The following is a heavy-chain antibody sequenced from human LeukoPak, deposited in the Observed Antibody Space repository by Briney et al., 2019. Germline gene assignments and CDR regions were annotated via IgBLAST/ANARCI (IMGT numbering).Heavy chain of an antibody. D-gene: IGHD6-19*01. CDR2: LGGSGSSA. Sequence: GGSLRLSCAASGFTFSNYAMSWVRQAPGRGLEWVSALGGSGSSAHYADSVKGRFTISRDNSRNTLYLQMNSLGAEDTAIYYCAKVSGWYYFDYWGQGTLVTVSS. CDR1: GFTFSNYA. V-gene: IGHV3-23*01. CDR3: AKVSGWYYFDY. J-gene: IGHJ4*02.